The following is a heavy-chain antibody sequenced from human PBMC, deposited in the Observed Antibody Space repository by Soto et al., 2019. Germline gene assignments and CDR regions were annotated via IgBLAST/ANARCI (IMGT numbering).Heavy chain of an antibody. D-gene: IGHD3-3*01. CDR2: INSDGSST. J-gene: IGHJ1*01. CDR1: GFTFSSYW. V-gene: IGHV3-74*01. CDR3: ARVSFDFWSGYYPPEYFQH. Sequence: EVQLVESGGGLVQPGGSLRLSCAASGFTFSSYWMHWVRQAPGKGLVWVSRINSDGSSTSYADSVKGRFTISRDNAKITLDLQMNSLRAEDTAVYYCARVSFDFWSGYYPPEYFQHWGQGTLVTVSS.